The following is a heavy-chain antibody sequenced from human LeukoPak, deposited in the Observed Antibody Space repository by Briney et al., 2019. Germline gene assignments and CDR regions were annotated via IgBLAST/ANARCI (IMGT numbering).Heavy chain of an antibody. CDR3: ARDSSGYAEFDS. V-gene: IGHV3-23*01. J-gene: IGHJ4*02. CDR1: GFTFSSYA. D-gene: IGHD3-22*01. CDR2: ISGSGGGT. Sequence: GGSLRLSCAASGFTFSSYAMTWVRQAPGKGLEWVSAISGSGGGTYYADSVKGRFTISRDNSKSTVYLQMNSLRAEDTAIYYCARDSSGYAEFDSWGQGALVTVSS.